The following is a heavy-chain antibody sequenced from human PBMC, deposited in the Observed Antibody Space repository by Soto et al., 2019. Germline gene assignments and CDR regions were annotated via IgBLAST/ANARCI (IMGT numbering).Heavy chain of an antibody. V-gene: IGHV4-31*03. CDR1: GGSISSGGCY. CDR3: ARDRWVAHFVFWRPRGYMHV. CDR2: IYYSGST. D-gene: IGHD3-3*01. J-gene: IGHJ6*03. Sequence: PSETLSLTCTVSGGSISSGGCYWSWIRQHPGKGLEWIGYIYYSGSTYYNPSLKSRVTISVDTSKNQFSLKLSSVTAADTAVYYCARDRWVAHFVFWRPRGYMHVSGKGPTVTVSS.